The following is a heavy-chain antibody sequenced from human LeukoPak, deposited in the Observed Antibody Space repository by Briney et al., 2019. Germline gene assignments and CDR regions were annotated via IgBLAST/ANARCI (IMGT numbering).Heavy chain of an antibody. V-gene: IGHV4-39*01. CDR3: ARQGGYYYDSSAYRRYYFDY. D-gene: IGHD3-22*01. CDR2: IYYSGST. J-gene: IGHJ4*02. Sequence: SETLSLTCTVSGGSISSSSYYWGWIRQPPGKGLEWIGSIYYSGSTYYNPSLKSRVTISVDTSKNQFSLKLSSVTAADTAVYYCARQGGYYYDSSAYRRYYFDYWGQGTLVTVSS. CDR1: GGSISSSSYY.